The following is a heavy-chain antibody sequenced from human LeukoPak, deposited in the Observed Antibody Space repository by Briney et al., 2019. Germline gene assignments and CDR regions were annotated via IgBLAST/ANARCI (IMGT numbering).Heavy chain of an antibody. Sequence: PGGSLRLSCAASGFTFSSYEMKWVRQAPGKGLEWVSYISSSGNIRYYADSVKGRLTISRDNAKNSLYLQMNSLRAEDTAVYYCARDHRIDSSGSPENWGQGTLVTVSS. CDR1: GFTFSSYE. CDR2: ISSSGNIR. D-gene: IGHD3-22*01. CDR3: ARDHRIDSSGSPEN. V-gene: IGHV3-48*03. J-gene: IGHJ4*02.